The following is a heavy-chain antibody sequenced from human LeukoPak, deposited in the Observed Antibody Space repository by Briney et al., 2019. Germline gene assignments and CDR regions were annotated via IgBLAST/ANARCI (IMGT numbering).Heavy chain of an antibody. CDR3: ARDSSSWYYFDY. CDR2: INPSGGST. J-gene: IGHJ4*02. D-gene: IGHD6-13*01. Sequence: EASVKVSCKASGYTFTSYYMHWVRQAPGQGLEWMGIINPSGGSTSYAQKFQGRVTMTRDTSTSTVYMELSSLRSEDTAVFYCARDSSSWYYFDYWGQGTLATVSS. CDR1: GYTFTSYY. V-gene: IGHV1-46*01.